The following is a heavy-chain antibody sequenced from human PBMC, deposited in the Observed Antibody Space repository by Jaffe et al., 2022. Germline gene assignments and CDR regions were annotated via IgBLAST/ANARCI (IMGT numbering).Heavy chain of an antibody. D-gene: IGHD3-16*02. V-gene: IGHV3-23*01. Sequence: EVQLLESGGGLVQPGGSLRLSCAASGFTFSSYAMSWVRQAPGKGLEWVSAISGSGGSTYYADSVKGRFTISRDNSKNTLYLQMNSLRAEDTAVYYCAKGESRDYDYIWGSYRPFDIWGQGTMVTVSS. CDR1: GFTFSSYA. CDR3: AKGESRDYDYIWGSYRPFDI. J-gene: IGHJ3*02. CDR2: ISGSGGST.